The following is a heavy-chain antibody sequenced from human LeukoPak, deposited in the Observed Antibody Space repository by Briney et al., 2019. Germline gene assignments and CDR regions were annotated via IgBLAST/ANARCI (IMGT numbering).Heavy chain of an antibody. Sequence: SGGSLRLSCAASGFTFSRYSMNWVRQAPGKGLEWVSYISSSSSTIYYADSVKGRFTISRDNSKNTMYLQMNSLRAEDTAVYYCARQGFGCWGQGTLVTVSS. CDR1: GFTFSRYS. J-gene: IGHJ4*02. V-gene: IGHV3-48*01. CDR2: ISSSSSTI. CDR3: ARQGFGC.